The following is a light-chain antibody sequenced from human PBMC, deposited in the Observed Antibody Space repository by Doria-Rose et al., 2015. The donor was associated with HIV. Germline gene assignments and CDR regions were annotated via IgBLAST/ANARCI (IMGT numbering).Light chain of an antibody. V-gene: IGKV1-27*01. Sequence: DIRLTQSPSSLSASVGDRVTITCRASQDISNYVAWYHQKPGKIPKLLIYAAVTLQSGVPSRFSGSGSGRDFTLTITSLQPEDVATYFCQKYNSAPPTVGQGTNVEIK. CDR1: QDISNY. J-gene: IGKJ1*01. CDR2: AAV. CDR3: QKYNSAPPT.